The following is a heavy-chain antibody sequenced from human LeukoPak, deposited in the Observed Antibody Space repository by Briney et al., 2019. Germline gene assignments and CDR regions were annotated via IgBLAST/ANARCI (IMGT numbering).Heavy chain of an antibody. V-gene: IGHV1-18*01. J-gene: IGHJ5*02. CDR1: GYTFTSYG. Sequence: ASVKVSCKASGYTFTSYGISWVRQAPGQGLEWTGWISAYNGNTNYAQKLQGRVTMTTDTSTSTAYMELRSLRSDDTAVYYCARDSAGGNSGTRYNWFDPWGQGTLVTVSS. D-gene: IGHD3-10*01. CDR3: ARDSAGGNSGTRYNWFDP. CDR2: ISAYNGNT.